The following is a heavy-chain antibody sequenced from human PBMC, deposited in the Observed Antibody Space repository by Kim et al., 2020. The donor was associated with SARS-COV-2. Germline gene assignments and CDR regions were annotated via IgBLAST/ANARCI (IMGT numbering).Heavy chain of an antibody. CDR2: ISSSSSYI. Sequence: GGSLRLSCAASGFTFSSYSMNWVRQAPGKGLEWVSCISSSSSYIYYADSVKGRFTISRDNAKNSLYLQMNSLRAEDTAVYYCARGLRDYSSIYYSYYMDVWGKGTTVTVSS. CDR3: ARGLRDYSSIYYSYYMDV. J-gene: IGHJ6*03. CDR1: GFTFSSYS. V-gene: IGHV3-21*01. D-gene: IGHD4-4*01.